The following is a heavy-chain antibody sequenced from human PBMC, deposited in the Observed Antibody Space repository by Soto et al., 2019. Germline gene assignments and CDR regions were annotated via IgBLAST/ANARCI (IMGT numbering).Heavy chain of an antibody. CDR3: AKDLYGRGVPIAVAGTRPRFFFTFVGY. D-gene: IGHD6-19*01. V-gene: IGHV3-23*01. Sequence: VQLLESGGGLVQPGGSLRLSCAASGFTFSSYAMSWVRQAPGKGLEWVSAISGSGGSTYYADSVKGRFTISRDNSKNTLYLQMNSLRAEDTAVYYCAKDLYGRGVPIAVAGTRPRFFFTFVGYWGQGTLVTVSS. J-gene: IGHJ4*02. CDR1: GFTFSSYA. CDR2: ISGSGGST.